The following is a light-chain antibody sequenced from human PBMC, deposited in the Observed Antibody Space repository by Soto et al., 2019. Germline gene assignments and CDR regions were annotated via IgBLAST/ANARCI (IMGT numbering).Light chain of an antibody. CDR2: GAS. J-gene: IGKJ4*01. CDR1: QSVSRNY. Sequence: EIGLTQSPGTLSLSPGGRATLSCRASQSVSRNYVAWYQQKPGQAPRLLIYGASSRASGIPDRFSGSGSGADFTLSITRLGPEDFALYYCQQYGSTPLTLGGGTKVDIK. CDR3: QQYGSTPLT. V-gene: IGKV3-20*01.